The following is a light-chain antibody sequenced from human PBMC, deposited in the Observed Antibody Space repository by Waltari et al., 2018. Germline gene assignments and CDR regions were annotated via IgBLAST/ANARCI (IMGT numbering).Light chain of an antibody. V-gene: IGLV2-23*01. CDR2: EAT. CDR3: CSYAGENTMI. Sequence: QSALTQPASVSGSPGQSVTISCTGTYYEIVNYDLVSWYQQYPGKAPRLIIYEATSRPSWVSNRFSASKSGNTASLTISGLQTEDEAHYYCCSYAGENTMIFGGGTRLTVL. CDR1: YYEIVNYDL. J-gene: IGLJ2*01.